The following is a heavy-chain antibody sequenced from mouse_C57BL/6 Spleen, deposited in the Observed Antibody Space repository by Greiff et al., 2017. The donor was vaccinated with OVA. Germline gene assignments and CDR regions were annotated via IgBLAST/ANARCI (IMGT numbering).Heavy chain of an antibody. CDR3: ARGDYSGSSFHWYFDV. J-gene: IGHJ1*03. CDR2: IYPGSGST. D-gene: IGHD1-1*01. Sequence: QVQLQQPGAELVKPGASVKMSCKASGYTFTSYWITWVKQRPGQGLEWIGDIYPGSGSTNYNEKFKSKATLTVDTSSSTAYMQISSLTSEDSAVYYCARGDYSGSSFHWYFDVWGTGTSVTVSS. V-gene: IGHV1-55*01. CDR1: GYTFTSYW.